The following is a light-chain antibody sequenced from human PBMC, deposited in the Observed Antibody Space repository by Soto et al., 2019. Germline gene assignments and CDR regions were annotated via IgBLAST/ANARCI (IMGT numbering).Light chain of an antibody. Sequence: QAVVTQEPSLTVSPGETVTLTCGSTTGAVTSGHHPSWLQQKPGQAPRTLIYDTSNKHSWTPARFSGSLLGDKAALTLSGAQPEDEAEYYCLVSYNGVQVFGGGTKLTVL. CDR1: TGAVTSGHH. CDR3: LVSYNGVQV. V-gene: IGLV7-46*01. CDR2: DTS. J-gene: IGLJ2*01.